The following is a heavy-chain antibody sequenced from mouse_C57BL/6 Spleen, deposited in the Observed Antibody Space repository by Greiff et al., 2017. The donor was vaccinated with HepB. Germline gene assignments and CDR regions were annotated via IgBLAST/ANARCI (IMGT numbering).Heavy chain of an antibody. CDR1: GFTFSSYA. V-gene: IGHV5-4*03. Sequence: EVMLVESGGGLVKPGGSLKLSCAASGFTFSSYAMSWVRQTPEKRLEWVATISDGGSYTYYPDNVKGRFTISRDNAKNNLYLQMSHLKSEDTAMYYCARTDYSNSWFAYWGQGTTLTVSS. CDR3: ARTDYSNSWFAY. D-gene: IGHD2-5*01. J-gene: IGHJ2*01. CDR2: ISDGGSYT.